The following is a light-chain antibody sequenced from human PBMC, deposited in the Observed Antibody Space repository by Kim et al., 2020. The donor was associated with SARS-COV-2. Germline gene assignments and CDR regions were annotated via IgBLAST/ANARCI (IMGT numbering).Light chain of an antibody. CDR3: QQYNNWPPYT. CDR1: QSLSTN. Sequence: ETVMTQSPATLSVSPGERATLSCRASQSLSTNLAWYQQKPGQPPRLLIYHASSRVTGIPARFSGSGSGTEFTLTISSLQSEDFGVYYCQQYNNWPPYTFGPGTKLEI. J-gene: IGKJ2*01. V-gene: IGKV3-15*01. CDR2: HAS.